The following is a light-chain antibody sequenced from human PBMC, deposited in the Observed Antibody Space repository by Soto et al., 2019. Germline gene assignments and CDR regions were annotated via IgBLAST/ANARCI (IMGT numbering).Light chain of an antibody. CDR2: KAS. Sequence: DIQMTQSPSTLSASVGDRVTITCRASQSISSWLAWYQQKPGKAPKLLIYKASSLESGVPSRFRGSGSGTEFTLTISSLQPDDLATYYCQQYNSYSPWTFGQRTKVEIK. CDR1: QSISSW. CDR3: QQYNSYSPWT. V-gene: IGKV1-5*03. J-gene: IGKJ1*01.